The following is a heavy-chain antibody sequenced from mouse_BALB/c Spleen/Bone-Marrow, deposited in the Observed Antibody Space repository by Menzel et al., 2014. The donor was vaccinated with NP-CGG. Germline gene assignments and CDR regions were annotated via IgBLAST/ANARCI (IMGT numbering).Heavy chain of an antibody. CDR3: ASNWDVD. J-gene: IGHJ2*01. CDR2: INPSTGYT. CDR1: GYTFTSYW. Sequence: QVQLKQSGAELAKPGASVKMSCKASGYTFTSYWMHWVKQRPGQGLEWIGYINPSTGYTEYNQKFKDKATLTADKSSSTAYMQLSSLTSEDSAVYYCASNWDVDWGQGTTLTASS. V-gene: IGHV1-7*01. D-gene: IGHD4-1*01.